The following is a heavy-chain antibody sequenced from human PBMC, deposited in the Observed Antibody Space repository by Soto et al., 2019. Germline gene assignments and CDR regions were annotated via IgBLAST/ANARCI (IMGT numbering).Heavy chain of an antibody. D-gene: IGHD3-9*01. J-gene: IGHJ4*02. V-gene: IGHV3-48*01. CDR1: GFTFSSYS. Sequence: GGSLRLSCAASGFTFSSYSMNWVRQAPGKGLEWVSYISSSSSTIYYADSVKGRFTISRDNANNSLYLQMNSLRAEDTALYYCARGYDTKHWKLRGFDYWGQGTLVTVSS. CDR2: ISSSSSTI. CDR3: ARGYDTKHWKLRGFDY.